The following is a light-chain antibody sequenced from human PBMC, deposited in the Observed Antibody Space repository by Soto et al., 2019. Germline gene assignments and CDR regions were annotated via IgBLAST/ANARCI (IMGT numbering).Light chain of an antibody. CDR1: QSISSW. V-gene: IGKV1-5*03. CDR3: QQYNDYPLT. Sequence: DIQMTQSPSTLSASVGDRVTITCRASQSISSWLAWYQQKPGKAHKLLIYKASTLESGVPSRFSGSGSATEFTLTISSLQPDDFATYYCQQYNDYPLTFGGGTNVEIK. J-gene: IGKJ4*01. CDR2: KAS.